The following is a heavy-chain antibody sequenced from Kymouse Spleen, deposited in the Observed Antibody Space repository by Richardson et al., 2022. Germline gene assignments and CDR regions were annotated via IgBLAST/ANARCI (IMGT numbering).Heavy chain of an antibody. J-gene: IGHJ6*02. V-gene: IGHV4-34*01. D-gene: IGHD3-9*01. Sequence: QVQLQQWGAGLLKPSETLSLTCAVYGGSFSGYYWSWIRQPPGKGLEWIGEINHSGSTNYNPSLKSRVTISVDTSKNQFSLKLSSVTAADTAVYYCARMILTGYGGMDVWGQGTTVTVSS. CDR3: ARMILTGYGGMDV. CDR1: GGSFSGYY. CDR2: INHSGST.